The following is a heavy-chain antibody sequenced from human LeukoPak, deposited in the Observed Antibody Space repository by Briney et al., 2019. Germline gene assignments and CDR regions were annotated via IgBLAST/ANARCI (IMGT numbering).Heavy chain of an antibody. CDR3: AREYQPAPPHDAFDI. CDR2: IYSGGST. J-gene: IGHJ3*02. D-gene: IGHD2-2*01. CDR1: GFTPSSNY. V-gene: IGHV3-66*01. Sequence: GGSLRLSCAASGFTPSSNYMSWVRQAPGKGLEWVSVIYSGGSTYYAGSVKGRFTISRDNSKNTLYLQMNSLRAEDTAVYYCAREYQPAPPHDAFDIWGQGTMVTVSS.